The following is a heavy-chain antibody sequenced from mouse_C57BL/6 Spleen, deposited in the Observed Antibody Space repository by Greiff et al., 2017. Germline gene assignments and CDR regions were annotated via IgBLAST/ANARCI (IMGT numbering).Heavy chain of an antibody. V-gene: IGHV1-64*01. CDR3: ARRHSYFDY. J-gene: IGHJ2*01. Sequence: QVQLQQPGAELVKPGASVKLSCKASGYTFTSYWMHWVKQRPGQGLEWIGMIHPNSGSTNYNEKFKSKATLTVDKPSITAYMQLSSLTSEDSAVYYCARRHSYFDYWGQGTTLTVSS. CDR2: IHPNSGST. CDR1: GYTFTSYW. D-gene: IGHD3-1*01.